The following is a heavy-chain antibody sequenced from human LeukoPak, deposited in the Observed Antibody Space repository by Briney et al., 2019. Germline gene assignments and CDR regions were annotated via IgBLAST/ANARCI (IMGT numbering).Heavy chain of an antibody. CDR1: GGTFSNYA. J-gene: IGHJ4*02. Sequence: GASVKVSCKASGGTFSNYAINWVRQAPGQGLEWLGGIISMFGKANYAQKFQGRVTITADEYTRTAYMELSSLRSEDTAVYYCARGWLAETTVVTPYNYWGRGTLVSVSS. V-gene: IGHV1-69*13. CDR2: IISMFGKA. D-gene: IGHD4-23*01. CDR3: ARGWLAETTVVTPYNY.